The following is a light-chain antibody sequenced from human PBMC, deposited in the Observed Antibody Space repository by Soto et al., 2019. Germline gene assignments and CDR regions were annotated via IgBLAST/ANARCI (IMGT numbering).Light chain of an antibody. CDR3: AAWDDSLNGRVV. J-gene: IGLJ2*01. V-gene: IGLV1-44*01. Sequence: QSVLTQPPSESGTPGQRVTIPCSGSSSNIGSKTVNWYQQLPGTAPKLLIYSNNHRPSGVPDRFSGSKSGTSASLAISGLQSEDGADYYCAAWDDSLNGRVVFGGGTQLTVL. CDR1: SSNIGSKT. CDR2: SNN.